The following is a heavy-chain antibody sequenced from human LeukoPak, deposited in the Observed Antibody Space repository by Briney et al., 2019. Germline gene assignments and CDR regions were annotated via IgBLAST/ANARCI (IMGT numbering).Heavy chain of an antibody. CDR1: GFTFSSDW. D-gene: IGHD5-18*01. CDR3: ARGGGSYGYGYFDY. J-gene: IGHJ4*02. V-gene: IGHV3-7*01. CDR2: IKQDGSEK. Sequence: GGSLRLSCAASGFTFSSDWMSWVRQAPGKGLEWVANIKQDGSEKYYVDSVKGRFTIPRDNAKNSLYLQMNSLRAEDTAVYYCARGGGSYGYGYFDYWGQGTLVTVSS.